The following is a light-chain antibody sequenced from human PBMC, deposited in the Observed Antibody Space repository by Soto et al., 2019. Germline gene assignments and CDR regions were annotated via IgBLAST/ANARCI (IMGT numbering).Light chain of an antibody. V-gene: IGKV3-20*01. CDR1: ESVSSTY. CDR3: QQYGTSPPVT. CDR2: GAS. J-gene: IGKJ4*01. Sequence: EIVLTQFPGTLSLSPGERATLSCRASESVSSTYLAWYQHKPGQPPRLLIYGASSRATGIPDRFSGSGSGTDFTLTIGRLEPEDFAVYYWQQYGTSPPVTFGGGTKVDIK.